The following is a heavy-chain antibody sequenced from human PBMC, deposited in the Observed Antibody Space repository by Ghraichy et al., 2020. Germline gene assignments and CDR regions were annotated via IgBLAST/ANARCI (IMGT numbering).Heavy chain of an antibody. J-gene: IGHJ4*02. D-gene: IGHD3-10*01. CDR2: ISGSGSST. CDR1: GFTFSTYA. CDR3: AKDRDYYGSGSYFTALNN. Sequence: GGSLRLSCAASGFTFSTYAMSWVRQAPGKGLEWVSAISGSGSSTYYADSVKGRFTISRDNSKNTLYLQMNSLRAEDTAVYSCAKDRDYYGSGSYFTALNNWGQGTLVTVSS. V-gene: IGHV3-23*01.